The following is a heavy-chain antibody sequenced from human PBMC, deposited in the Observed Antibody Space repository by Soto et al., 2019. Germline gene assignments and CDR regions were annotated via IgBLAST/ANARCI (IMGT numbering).Heavy chain of an antibody. D-gene: IGHD3-22*01. Sequence: PSETLSLTCAVYGGSFSCYYWSWIRQPPGKGLEWIGEINHSGSTNYNPSLKSRVTISVDTSKNQFSLKLSSVTAADTAVYYCARDRALDYYDSSGYLDYWGQGTLVTVSS. V-gene: IGHV4-34*01. CDR2: INHSGST. CDR3: ARDRALDYYDSSGYLDY. CDR1: GGSFSCYY. J-gene: IGHJ4*02.